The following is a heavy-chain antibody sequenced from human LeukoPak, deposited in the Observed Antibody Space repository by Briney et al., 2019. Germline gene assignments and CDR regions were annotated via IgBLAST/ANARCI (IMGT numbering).Heavy chain of an antibody. V-gene: IGHV3-48*04. CDR1: GFTFSSYS. CDR2: VSSSSSTI. D-gene: IGHD6-19*01. Sequence: GGSLRLSCAASGFTFSSYSMNWVRQAPGKGLEWVSYVSSSSSTIYYADSVKGRFTISRDNAKNSLYLQMNSLRAEDTAVYYCASLYSSGWYEPYYYYGMDVWGQGTTVTVSS. CDR3: ASLYSSGWYEPYYYYGMDV. J-gene: IGHJ6*02.